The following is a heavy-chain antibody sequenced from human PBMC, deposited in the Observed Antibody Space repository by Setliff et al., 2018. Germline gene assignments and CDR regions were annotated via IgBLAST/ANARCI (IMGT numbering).Heavy chain of an antibody. J-gene: IGHJ6*03. CDR3: ARGPSGWSSATSRYYFYMDV. V-gene: IGHV1-18*01. Sequence: ASVKVSCKASGYIFSTYGITWVRQAPGQGLEWMGWISPYNGNTNSAQKFQGRVTMTTDTSISTAYMELTSLRSDDAAVYYCARGPSGWSSATSRYYFYMDVWGKGTTVTVSS. D-gene: IGHD6-19*01. CDR2: ISPYNGNT. CDR1: GYIFSTYG.